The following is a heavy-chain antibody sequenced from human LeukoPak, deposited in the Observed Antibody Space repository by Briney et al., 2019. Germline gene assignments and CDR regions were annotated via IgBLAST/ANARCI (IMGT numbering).Heavy chain of an antibody. CDR2: IYYSGST. Sequence: PSETLSLTCTVSGGSISNYYWSLIRQPPGKGLEWIGYIYYSGSTNYNPSLKSRVTISVDTSKNQFSLKLSSVTAADTAVYYCARVGRGDAFDIWGQGTMVTVSS. CDR3: ARVGRGDAFDI. CDR1: GGSISNYY. J-gene: IGHJ3*02. V-gene: IGHV4-59*01. D-gene: IGHD6-25*01.